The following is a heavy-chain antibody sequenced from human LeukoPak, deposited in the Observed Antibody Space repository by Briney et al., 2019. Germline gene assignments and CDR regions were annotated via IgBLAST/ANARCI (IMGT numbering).Heavy chain of an antibody. J-gene: IGHJ6*03. V-gene: IGHV1-18*01. CDR3: ARDRLLNCSSTSCYTGLVGYYYYYMDV. CDR1: GYTFTSYG. CDR2: ISAYNGNT. D-gene: IGHD2-2*02. Sequence: ASVKVSCKASGYTFTSYGISWMRHAPAQGLELMGLISAYNGNTNYSHNLQGRVTMTTDTSTSTAYMELRSLRSDDTAVYYCARDRLLNCSSTSCYTGLVGYYYYYMDVWGKGTTVTVSS.